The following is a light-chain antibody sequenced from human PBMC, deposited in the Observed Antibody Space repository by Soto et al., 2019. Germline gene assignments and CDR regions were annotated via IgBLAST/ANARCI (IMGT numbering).Light chain of an antibody. CDR1: KNINNF. CDR3: QQSHSTPLT. Sequence: DIQMTQSPASLSASVGDRVTITCRSTKNINNFLNWYRRRPGKAPELLIYAASRLQSGVPSRFSASGSGTAFTLTISSLQPEDSATYYCQQSHSTPLTFGAGTKVEIK. J-gene: IGKJ4*01. V-gene: IGKV1-39*01. CDR2: AAS.